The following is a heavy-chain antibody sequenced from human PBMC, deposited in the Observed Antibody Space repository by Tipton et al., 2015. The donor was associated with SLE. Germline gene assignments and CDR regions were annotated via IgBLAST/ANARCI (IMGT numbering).Heavy chain of an antibody. CDR1: GGSFSGYY. D-gene: IGHD2-2*01. J-gene: IGHJ6*03. V-gene: IGHV4-34*01. CDR2: INHSGST. CDR3: ASGRSTSLPMDV. Sequence: AGLVKPSETLSLTCTVSGGSFSGYYWSWIRQPPGKGLEWIGEINHSGSTNYNPSLKSRVTISVDTSKNQFSLKLSSVTAADTAVYYCASGRSTSLPMDVWGKGTTVTVSS.